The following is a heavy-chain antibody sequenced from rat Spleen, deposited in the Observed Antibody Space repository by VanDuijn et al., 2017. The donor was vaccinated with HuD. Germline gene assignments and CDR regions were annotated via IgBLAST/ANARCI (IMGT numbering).Heavy chain of an antibody. Sequence: EVQLVESGGGLVQPGRSLKLSCAASGFTFSNYGMAWVRQAPTTGLEWVATISYDGSSTYYRDSVKGRFTNSRDNAKSTLYLQMDSLRSEDTATYYCARHSGSFAYWGQGTLVTVSS. D-gene: IGHD4-3*01. V-gene: IGHV5-29*01. CDR2: ISYDGSST. CDR1: GFTFSNYG. CDR3: ARHSGSFAY. J-gene: IGHJ3*01.